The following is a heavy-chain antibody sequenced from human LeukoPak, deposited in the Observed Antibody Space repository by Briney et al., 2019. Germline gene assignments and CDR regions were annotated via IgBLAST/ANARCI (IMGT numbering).Heavy chain of an antibody. CDR3: ARVPVSATRRDFDY. CDR2: IYHSGST. V-gene: IGHV4-30-2*01. D-gene: IGHD2-15*01. Sequence: SETLSLTCAVSGGSISSGGYSWSCIRQPPGKGLEWIGYIYHSGSTYYNPSLKSRVTISVDRSKNQFSLKLSSVTAADTAVYYCARVPVSATRRDFDYWGQGTLVTVSS. CDR1: GGSISSGGYS. J-gene: IGHJ4*02.